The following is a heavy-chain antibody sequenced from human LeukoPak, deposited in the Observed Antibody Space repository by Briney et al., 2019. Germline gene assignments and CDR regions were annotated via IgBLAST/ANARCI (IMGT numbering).Heavy chain of an antibody. V-gene: IGHV3-73*01. CDR2: IRSKANSYAT. CDR1: GFTFSGSA. D-gene: IGHD2-2*01. CDR3: ARLGKDIVVVPAAMSGMDV. J-gene: IGHJ6*02. Sequence: GGSLRLSCAASGFTFSGSAMHWVRQASGKGLEWVGRIRSKANSYATAYAASVKGRFTISRDDSKNTAYLQMNSLKTEDTAVYYCARLGKDIVVVPAAMSGMDVWGQGTTVTVSS.